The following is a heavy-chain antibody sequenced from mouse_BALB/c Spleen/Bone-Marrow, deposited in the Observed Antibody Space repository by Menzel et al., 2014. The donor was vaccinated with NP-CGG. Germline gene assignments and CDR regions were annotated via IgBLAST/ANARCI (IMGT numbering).Heavy chain of an antibody. CDR3: TRRYYDYDVRYFDY. J-gene: IGHJ2*01. D-gene: IGHD2-4*01. V-gene: IGHV1-15*01. CDR1: GYTFTDYE. CDR2: IDPETGGT. Sequence: VQLQQSGAALVRPGASVTLSCKASGYTFTDYEMHWVKQTPVHGLEWIGAIDPETGGTAYNQKFKGKATLTADKSSSTAYMQLSSLTSEDSAVYFCTRRYYDYDVRYFDYWGQGTTLTVSS.